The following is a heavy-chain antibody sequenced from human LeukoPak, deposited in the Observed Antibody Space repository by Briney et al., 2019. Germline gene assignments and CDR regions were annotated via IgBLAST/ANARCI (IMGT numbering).Heavy chain of an antibody. CDR3: ARAPKGDYVFDY. CDR1: GGTFGSYA. Sequence: GASVKVSCKASGGTFGSYAISWVRQAPGQGLEWMGGIIPIFGTANYAQKFQGRVTITADESTSTAYMELSSLRSEDTAVYYCARAPKGDYVFDYWGQGTLVTVSS. V-gene: IGHV1-69*01. CDR2: IIPIFGTA. D-gene: IGHD4-17*01. J-gene: IGHJ4*02.